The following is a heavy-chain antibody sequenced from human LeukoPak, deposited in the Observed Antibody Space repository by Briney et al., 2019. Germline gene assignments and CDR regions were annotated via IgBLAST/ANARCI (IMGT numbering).Heavy chain of an antibody. CDR2: ISGSGGST. V-gene: IGHV3-23*01. J-gene: IGHJ3*02. D-gene: IGHD2-15*01. CDR3: ASATRDIVVVVAALRGAFDI. CDR1: GFTFSSYA. Sequence: PGGSLRLSCAASGFTFSSYAMSWVRQAPGKGLEWVSAISGSGGSTYYADSVKGRFTISRDNSKNTLYLQINSLRAEDTAVYYCASATRDIVVVVAALRGAFDIWGQGTMVTVSS.